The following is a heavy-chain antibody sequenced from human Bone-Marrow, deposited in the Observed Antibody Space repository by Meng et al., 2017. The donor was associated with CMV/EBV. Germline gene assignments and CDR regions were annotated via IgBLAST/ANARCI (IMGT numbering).Heavy chain of an antibody. CDR1: GGSFSGYY. CDR2: INHSGST. D-gene: IGHD4-17*01. V-gene: IGHV4-34*01. J-gene: IGHJ4*02. Sequence: GSLRLSCAVYGGSFSGYYWGWIRQPPGKGLEWIGEINHSGSTNYNPSLKSRVTISVDTSKNQFSLKLSSVTAADTAVYYCARNTVTTLGLDYWGQGTLVTVSS. CDR3: ARNTVTTLGLDY.